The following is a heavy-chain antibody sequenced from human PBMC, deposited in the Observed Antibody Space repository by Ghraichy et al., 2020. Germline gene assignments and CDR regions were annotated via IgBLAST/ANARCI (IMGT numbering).Heavy chain of an antibody. CDR1: GFTFSSYW. V-gene: IGHV3-7*03. CDR3: ARDGDPDCSSTSCYAGYYYYYGMDV. D-gene: IGHD2-2*01. CDR2: IKQDGSEK. J-gene: IGHJ6*02. Sequence: SCAASGFTFSSYWMSWVRQAPGKGLEWVANIKQDGSEKYYVDSVKGRFTISRDNAKNSLYLQMNSLRAEDTAVYYCARDGDPDCSSTSCYAGYYYYYGMDVWGQGTTVTVSS.